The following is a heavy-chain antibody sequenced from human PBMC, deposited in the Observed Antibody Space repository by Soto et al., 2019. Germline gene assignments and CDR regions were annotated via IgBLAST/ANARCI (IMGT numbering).Heavy chain of an antibody. J-gene: IGHJ6*03. V-gene: IGHV1-2*04. Sequence: QVQLVQSGAEVRKPGASVTVSCRSSGDSFNDYYIHWVRQAPGQGFEWMGWINPNGGVTKYAQKFQGWVSMTSDTSIRTVYMQLSRLRSDDTAVYYCARESGGATAPLDYYYFYMDVWGTGTTVTVSS. CDR1: GDSFNDYY. CDR3: ARESGGATAPLDYYYFYMDV. D-gene: IGHD5-12*01. CDR2: INPNGGVT.